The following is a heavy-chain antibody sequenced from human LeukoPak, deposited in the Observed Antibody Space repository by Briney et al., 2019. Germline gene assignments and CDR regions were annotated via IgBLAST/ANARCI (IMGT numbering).Heavy chain of an antibody. CDR3: ARVRSYYGSVTGKSYYFDY. V-gene: IGHV4-31*03. CDR2: IYYSGST. D-gene: IGHD3-10*01. CDR1: GGSISSGGYY. Sequence: SEILSLTCTVSGGSISSGGYYWSWIRQHPGKGLEWIGYIYYSGSTYYNPSLKSRVTISVDTSKNQFSLKLSSVTAADTAVYYCARVRSYYGSVTGKSYYFDYWGQGTLVTVSS. J-gene: IGHJ4*02.